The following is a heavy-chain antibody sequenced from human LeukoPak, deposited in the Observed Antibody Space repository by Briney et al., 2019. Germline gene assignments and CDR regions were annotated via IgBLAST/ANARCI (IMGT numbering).Heavy chain of an antibody. CDR3: ARVYRCAFDI. V-gene: IGHV3-30*02. CDR2: IRYDGNNK. Sequence: GGSLRLSCAASAFTFSSYGMHWVRQAPGKGLEWVAFIRYDGNNKYYADSVKGRFTISRDNAKNSLYLQMNSLRAEDTAVYYCARVYRCAFDIWGQGTMVTVSS. J-gene: IGHJ3*02. D-gene: IGHD2-8*02. CDR1: AFTFSSYG.